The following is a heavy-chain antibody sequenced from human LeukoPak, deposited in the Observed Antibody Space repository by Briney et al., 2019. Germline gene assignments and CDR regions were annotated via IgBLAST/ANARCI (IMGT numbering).Heavy chain of an antibody. CDR2: SYYSGST. CDR3: ARGSYYDSSGFDAFDI. V-gene: IGHV4-59*01. CDR1: GGSISSYY. Sequence: PPETLSLTCTVSGGSISSYYWSWIRQPPGKGLEWIGYSYYSGSTNYNPSLKSRVTISVDTSKNQFSLKLSSVTAADTAVYYCARGSYYDSSGFDAFDIWGQGTMVTVSS. J-gene: IGHJ3*02. D-gene: IGHD3-22*01.